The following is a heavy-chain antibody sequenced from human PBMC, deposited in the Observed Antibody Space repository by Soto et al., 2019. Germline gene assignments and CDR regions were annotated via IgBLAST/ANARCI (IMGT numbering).Heavy chain of an antibody. CDR3: VGRGNQNWGDY. CDR2: IWYDGNNK. J-gene: IGHJ4*02. Sequence: QPGGSLRLSCAASGFTFSSYGMHWVRQAPGKGLEWVSSIWYDGNNKYYADSVKGRFTISRDNSRNTLFLQMNSLRAEDTALYYCVGRGNQNWGDYWGQGTQVTVSS. D-gene: IGHD7-27*01. CDR1: GFTFSSYG. V-gene: IGHV3-33*01.